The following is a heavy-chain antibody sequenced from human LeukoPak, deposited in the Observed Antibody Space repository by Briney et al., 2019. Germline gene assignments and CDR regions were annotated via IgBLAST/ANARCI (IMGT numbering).Heavy chain of an antibody. CDR2: IKQDGSMK. D-gene: IGHD6-6*01. V-gene: IGHV3-7*01. CDR1: GFSFSNYW. Sequence: GGSLRLSCAASGFSFSNYWMSWVRQAPGKGLEWVANIKQDGSMKGYVDSVKGRFTISRDNAKNSLYLQMNSLRADDTAVYFCAMIEQVVSNVEGGYGGQGTLVTVYS. CDR3: AMIEQVVSNVEGGY. J-gene: IGHJ4*02.